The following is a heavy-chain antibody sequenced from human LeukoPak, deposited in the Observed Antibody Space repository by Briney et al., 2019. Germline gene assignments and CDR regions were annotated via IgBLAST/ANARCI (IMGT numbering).Heavy chain of an antibody. J-gene: IGHJ4*02. V-gene: IGHV3-74*01. CDR3: ARAQHDYGDYGNFDY. D-gene: IGHD4-17*01. CDR1: GFTFSSYW. CDR2: INSDGSST. Sequence: GGSLRLSCAASGFTFSSYWVHWVRQAPGKGLVWVSRINSDGSSTSYADSVKGRFTISRDNAKNTLYLQMNSLRAEDTAVYYCARAQHDYGDYGNFDYWGQGTLVTVSS.